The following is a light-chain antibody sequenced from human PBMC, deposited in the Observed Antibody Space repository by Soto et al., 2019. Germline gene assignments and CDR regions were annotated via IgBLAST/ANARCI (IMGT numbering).Light chain of an antibody. Sequence: EIVMTQSRASLSASPGDGATLSCRASQGVASNVAWYQQKPGQGPRLLIHGASTRAVGVPARFSGSGSGTDFTVTISSLQSEDFVVYDCQQYHNWPPQYTFGQGTKLQIK. CDR2: GAS. CDR3: QQYHNWPPQYT. J-gene: IGKJ2*01. CDR1: QGVASN. V-gene: IGKV3-15*01.